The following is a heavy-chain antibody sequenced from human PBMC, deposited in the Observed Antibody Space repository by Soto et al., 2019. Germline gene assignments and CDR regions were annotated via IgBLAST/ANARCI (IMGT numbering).Heavy chain of an antibody. CDR3: ARARITMIVVVSYYYYGTDV. CDR1: GGTFSSYA. V-gene: IGHV1-69*06. CDR2: IIPIFGTA. D-gene: IGHD3-22*01. Sequence: GASVKVSCKASGGTFSSYAISWVRQAPGQGLEWMGGIIPIFGTANYAQKFQGRVTITADKSTSTAYMELSSLRSEDTAVYYCARARITMIVVVSYYYYGTDVWGQGTTVTVSS. J-gene: IGHJ6*02.